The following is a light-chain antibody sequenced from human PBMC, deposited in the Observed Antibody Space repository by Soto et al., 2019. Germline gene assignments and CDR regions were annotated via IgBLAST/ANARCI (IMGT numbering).Light chain of an antibody. Sequence: QSVLTQPPSVSGAPGQRVTISCTGSSSNIGAGYHVHWYQQLPGAAPKLLIFGDSNRPSGVPDRFSGSKSGTSASLAITGLQADDEADYYCGTWDSSLSAWVFGGGTKVTVL. V-gene: IGLV1-40*01. CDR3: GTWDSSLSAWV. CDR1: SSNIGAGYH. J-gene: IGLJ3*02. CDR2: GDS.